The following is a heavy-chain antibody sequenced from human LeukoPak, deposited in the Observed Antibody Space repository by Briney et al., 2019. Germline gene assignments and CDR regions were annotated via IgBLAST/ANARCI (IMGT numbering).Heavy chain of an antibody. J-gene: IGHJ4*02. D-gene: IGHD7-27*01. V-gene: IGHV3-23*01. CDR2: ISGSGGST. CDR1: GFTFSSYA. Sequence: QPGGSLRLSCAASGFTFSSYAMSWVRQAPGKGLEWVSAISGSGGSTYYADSVKGRFTISRDNSKNTLYLQMNSMRAEDTAVYYCAKDRNWGSSYFDYWGQGTLVTVSS. CDR3: AKDRNWGSSYFDY.